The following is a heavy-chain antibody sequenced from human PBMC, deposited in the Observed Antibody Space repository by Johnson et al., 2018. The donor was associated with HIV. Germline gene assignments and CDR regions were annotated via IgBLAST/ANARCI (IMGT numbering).Heavy chain of an antibody. CDR2: ISTSGSTL. D-gene: IGHD3-22*01. Sequence: QVQLVESGGGLVKPGGSLRLSCAASGFTFSDYYMSWIRQAPGKGLEWVSYISTSGSTLYYADSVKGRFTISRDNSKNTLYLQMGSLRAEDMAIYYCAIPYYYDTGVYNWGQGTMVTVSS. CDR1: GFTFSDYY. V-gene: IGHV3-11*04. J-gene: IGHJ3*01. CDR3: AIPYYYDTGVYN.